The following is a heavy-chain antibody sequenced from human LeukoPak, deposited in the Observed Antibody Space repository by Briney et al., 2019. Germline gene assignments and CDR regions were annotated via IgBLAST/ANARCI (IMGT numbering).Heavy chain of an antibody. J-gene: IGHJ5*02. CDR2: IYYSGST. Sequence: SETLSLTCTVSGGSISSSSYYWGWIRQPPGKGLEWIGSIYYSGSTYYNPSLKSRVTISVDTSKNQFSLKLSSVTAADTAVYYCARTHGGNWAWDNWFDPWGQGTLVTVSS. CDR3: ARTHGGNWAWDNWFDP. V-gene: IGHV4-39*01. D-gene: IGHD4-23*01. CDR1: GGSISSSSYY.